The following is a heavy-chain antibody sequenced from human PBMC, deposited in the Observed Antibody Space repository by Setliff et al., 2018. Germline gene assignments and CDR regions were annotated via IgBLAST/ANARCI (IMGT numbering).Heavy chain of an antibody. D-gene: IGHD6-13*01. V-gene: IGHV3-15*01. Sequence: PGGSLRLSCAASGFRFNGHGMNWVRQAPGKGLEWVGRIKSKTDGGTTDYATPVKGRFTISRDDSKNTLYLQMNSLKTEDTGMYYCTTAPLAAASTCWGQGTLVTVSS. CDR3: TTAPLAAASTC. CDR2: IKSKTDGGTT. J-gene: IGHJ4*02. CDR1: GFRFNGHG.